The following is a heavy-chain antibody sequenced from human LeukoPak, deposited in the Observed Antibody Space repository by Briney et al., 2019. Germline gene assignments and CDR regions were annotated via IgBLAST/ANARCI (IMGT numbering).Heavy chain of an antibody. D-gene: IGHD3-22*01. V-gene: IGHV4-31*03. CDR3: GRGGERYFYESSAYYPEYFHH. CDR1: GGSISSGGYY. Sequence: SETLSLTCTVSGGSISSGGYYWSWIRQHPGKGLEWIGYIYYSGSTYYNPSLKSRVTLSVDTSKNQFSLKLSSVTAADTAVYYCGRGGERYFYESSAYYPEYFHHWGQGTLVTVSS. CDR2: IYYSGST. J-gene: IGHJ1*01.